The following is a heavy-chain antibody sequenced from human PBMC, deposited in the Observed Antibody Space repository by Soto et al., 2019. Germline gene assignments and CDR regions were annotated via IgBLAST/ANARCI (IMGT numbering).Heavy chain of an antibody. CDR2: MQPSTGRT. D-gene: IGHD1-26*01. CDR1: GYSFTSLD. V-gene: IGHV1-8*01. J-gene: IGHJ4*02. CDR3: ARGVSAGVDY. Sequence: QVQLVQSGAEVREPGASVKVSCKASGYSFTSLDINWVRQTAGQGLEWMGWMQPSTGRTGYAQKFHGRVTMTRDTSIHTAYMELTTLTSDDTAFYYCARGVSAGVDYWGQGTLVTVSS.